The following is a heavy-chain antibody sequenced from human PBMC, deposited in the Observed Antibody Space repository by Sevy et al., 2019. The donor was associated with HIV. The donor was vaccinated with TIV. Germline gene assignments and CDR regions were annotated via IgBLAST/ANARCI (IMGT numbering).Heavy chain of an antibody. J-gene: IGHJ3*02. CDR2: ISYDGNNK. D-gene: IGHD2-2*01. CDR3: ASIKGPAAFDI. CDR1: GFTFSSYT. V-gene: IGHV3-30-3*01. Sequence: GGSLRLSCAASGFTFSSYTMFWIRQAPGKGLEWMASISYDGNNKYYADSVKGRFTISRDNSKNTLYVQMNSLRSEDTAVYYCASIKGPAAFDIWGQGTMVTVSS.